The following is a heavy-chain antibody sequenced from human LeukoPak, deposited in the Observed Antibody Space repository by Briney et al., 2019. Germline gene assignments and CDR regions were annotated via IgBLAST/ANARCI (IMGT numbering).Heavy chain of an antibody. Sequence: PGRSLRLSCAASGFTFSSYGMHWVRQAPGKGLVWVSRINSDGSGTSCADSVKGRFTISRDNAKNTLYLQMNSLRAEDTAVYYCARGYSSSWYDYYYYMDVWGKGTTVTVSS. J-gene: IGHJ6*03. D-gene: IGHD6-13*01. V-gene: IGHV3-74*01. CDR2: INSDGSGT. CDR1: GFTFSSYG. CDR3: ARGYSSSWYDYYYYMDV.